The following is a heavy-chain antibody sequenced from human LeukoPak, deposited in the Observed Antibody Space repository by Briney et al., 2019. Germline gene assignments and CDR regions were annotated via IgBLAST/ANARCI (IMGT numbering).Heavy chain of an antibody. J-gene: IGHJ5*02. D-gene: IGHD2-2*01. V-gene: IGHV3-7*04. Sequence: GGSLRLSCAASGFTFSSYWMTWVRQAPGKGLEWVANIKQDGTERYYVDSVKGRFTISRDNAKNSLYLQMTSLRAKDTAVYYCARGGLVGFCRGTGCYSWFDPWGQGTLVSVSS. CDR3: ARGGLVGFCRGTGCYSWFDP. CDR2: IKQDGTER. CDR1: GFTFSSYW.